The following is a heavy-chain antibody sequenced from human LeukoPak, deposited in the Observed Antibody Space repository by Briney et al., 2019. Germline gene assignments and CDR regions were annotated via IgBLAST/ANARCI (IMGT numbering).Heavy chain of an antibody. J-gene: IGHJ5*02. CDR1: VYTFTSYY. Sequence: ASVKVSCKASVYTFTSYYMHWVRHAPGQGLEWMGIINPSGGSTSYAQKFQGRVTMTRDTSTSTVHMELSSLRSEDTAVYYCARDDPLDKISSGWGPWGQGTLVTVSS. D-gene: IGHD6-19*01. CDR2: INPSGGST. V-gene: IGHV1-46*01. CDR3: ARDDPLDKISSGWGP.